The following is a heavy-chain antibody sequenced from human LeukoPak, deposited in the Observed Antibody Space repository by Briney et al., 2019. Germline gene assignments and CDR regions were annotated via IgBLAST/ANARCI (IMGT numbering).Heavy chain of an antibody. CDR1: QFTLSNYW. V-gene: IGHV3-74*01. Sequence: GGSLRLSCAASQFTLSNYWMHWVRQTPGKGLVWVSFINSDASTTAYADSVKGRLTTSRDNAKNTLYLQMNSLRVKDTAVYYCARDMNVNTAMDIWGQGTLVTVSS. CDR2: INSDASTT. J-gene: IGHJ3*02. CDR3: ARDMNVNTAMDI. D-gene: IGHD5-18*01.